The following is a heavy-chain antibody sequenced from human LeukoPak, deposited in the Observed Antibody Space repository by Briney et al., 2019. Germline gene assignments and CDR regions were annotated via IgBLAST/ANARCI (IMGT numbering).Heavy chain of an antibody. CDR2: IYYSGST. J-gene: IGHJ4*02. D-gene: IGHD6-13*01. V-gene: IGHV4-31*03. CDR3: ARTPFIWQQLDRDY. CDR1: GGSISSGGYY. Sequence: PSETLSLTCTVSGGSISSGGYYWSWIRQHPGKGLEWIGYIYYSGSTYYNPSLKSRVTISADTSKNQFSLKLSSVTAADAAVYYCARTPFIWQQLDRDYWGQGTLVTVSS.